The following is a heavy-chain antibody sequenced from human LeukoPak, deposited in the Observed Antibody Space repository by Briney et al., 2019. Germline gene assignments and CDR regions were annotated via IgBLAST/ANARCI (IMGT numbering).Heavy chain of an antibody. CDR3: ARYRISGYDSYDY. V-gene: IGHV3-21*06. CDR2: ISTSSSYI. Sequence: PGGSLRLSCAASGFTFSSYSMNWVRQAPGKGLEWVSSISTSSSYIYYADSVKGRFTISRDNAKDSLYLQMNSLRAEDTAVYYCARYRISGYDSYDYWGQGTLVTVSS. J-gene: IGHJ4*02. CDR1: GFTFSSYS. D-gene: IGHD5-12*01.